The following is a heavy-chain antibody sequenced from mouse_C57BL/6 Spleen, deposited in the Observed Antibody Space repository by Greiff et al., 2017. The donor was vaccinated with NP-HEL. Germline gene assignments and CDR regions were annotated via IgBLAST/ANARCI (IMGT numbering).Heavy chain of an antibody. CDR1: GYTFTSYW. J-gene: IGHJ3*01. CDR2: IDPSDSYT. CDR3: GGPGGSAWFAY. V-gene: IGHV1-59*01. Sequence: QVQLQQPGAELVRPGTSVKLSCKASGYTFTSYWMHRVKQRPGQGLEWIGVIDPSDSYTNYNQKFKGKATLTVDTYSSTAYMQLSSLTSEDAAVYYCGGPGGSAWFAYWGQGTLVTVSA. D-gene: IGHD1-1*02.